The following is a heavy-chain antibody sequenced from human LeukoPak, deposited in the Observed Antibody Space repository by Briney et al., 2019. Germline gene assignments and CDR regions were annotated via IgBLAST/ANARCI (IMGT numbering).Heavy chain of an antibody. Sequence: GGSLRLSCAASGFTFSSYSMNWVRQAPGKGLEWVSSISSSSSYIYYADSVKGRSTISRDNAKNSLYLQMRSLRAEDTAVYYCAKGGGYEAQYYYYYLDVWGKGTTVTISS. CDR3: AKGGGYEAQYYYYYLDV. J-gene: IGHJ6*03. D-gene: IGHD5-12*01. CDR2: ISSSSSYI. CDR1: GFTFSSYS. V-gene: IGHV3-21*01.